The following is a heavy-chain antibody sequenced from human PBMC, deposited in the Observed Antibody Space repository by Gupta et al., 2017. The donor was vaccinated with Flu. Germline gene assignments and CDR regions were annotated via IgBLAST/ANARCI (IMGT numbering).Heavy chain of an antibody. V-gene: IGHV1-2*02. CDR1: GYTFTGYY. CDR3: ARTSGRWAQENWYFDL. D-gene: IGHD3-10*01. Sequence: QVQLVQSGAEVKKPGASVKVSCKASGYTFTGYYMHWVRQAPGQGLEWMGWINPNSGGTNYAQKFQGRVTMTRDTSISTAYMELSRLRSDDTAVYYCARTSGRWAQENWYFDLWGRGTLVTGSS. CDR2: INPNSGGT. J-gene: IGHJ2*01.